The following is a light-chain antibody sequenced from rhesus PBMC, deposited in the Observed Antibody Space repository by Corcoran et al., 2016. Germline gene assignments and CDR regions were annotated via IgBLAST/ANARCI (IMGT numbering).Light chain of an antibody. V-gene: IGKV3-42*03. CDR3: HTCDNWLT. CDR2: DGY. Sequence: EIVLTQSPASLSLSPGDRATLSCRASQCVRSNLAWYQQKPGQVPRLFIYDGYSRATGIPDRFSGSGSGTDFTLTIRSLEPEDFAVYFCHTCDNWLTFGGGTKVGLK. J-gene: IGKJ4*01. CDR1: QCVRSN.